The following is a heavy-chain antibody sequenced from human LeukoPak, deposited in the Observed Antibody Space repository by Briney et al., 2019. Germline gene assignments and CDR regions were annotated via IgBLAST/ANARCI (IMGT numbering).Heavy chain of an antibody. D-gene: IGHD6-13*01. CDR3: ARDLQAAAGNNWFDP. CDR1: GITFSSYA. V-gene: IGHV3-30*04. J-gene: IGHJ5*02. Sequence: PGRSLRLSCAASGITFSSYAMHWVRQAPGKGLEWVAVISYDGSNKYYADSVKGRFTIYRDNSKNTLYLQMNSLRAEDTAVYYCARDLQAAAGNNWFDPWGQGTLVTVSS. CDR2: ISYDGSNK.